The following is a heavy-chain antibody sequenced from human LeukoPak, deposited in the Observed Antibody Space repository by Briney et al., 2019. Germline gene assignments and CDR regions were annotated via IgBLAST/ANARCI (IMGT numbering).Heavy chain of an antibody. CDR3: AVVVVKYYYYGMDV. Sequence: SETLSLTCAVSGGSISSSNWWSWVRQPPGKGLEWIGEIYHSGGTNYNPSLKSRVTISVDKSKNQFSLKLSSVTAADTAVYYCAVVVVKYYYYGMDVWGQGTTVTVSS. V-gene: IGHV4-4*02. CDR1: GGSISSSNW. D-gene: IGHD3-22*01. J-gene: IGHJ6*02. CDR2: IYHSGGT.